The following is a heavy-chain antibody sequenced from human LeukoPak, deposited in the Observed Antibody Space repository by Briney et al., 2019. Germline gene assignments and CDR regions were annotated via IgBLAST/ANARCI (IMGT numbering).Heavy chain of an antibody. CDR2: IYTSGST. Sequence: SQILSLTCTISGGSISSGFYYWSWIRQPAGKGLEWIGRIYTSGSTNYNPSLKSRVAISLDTSRNQFSLKLSSVTAADTAVYYCARRQDGHDYWGQGTLVTVSS. V-gene: IGHV4-61*02. CDR3: ARRQDGHDY. CDR1: GGSISSGFYY. J-gene: IGHJ4*02.